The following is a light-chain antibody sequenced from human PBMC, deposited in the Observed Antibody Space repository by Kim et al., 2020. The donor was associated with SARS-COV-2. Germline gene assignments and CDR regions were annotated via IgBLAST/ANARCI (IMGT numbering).Light chain of an antibody. Sequence: SVSPGQTAHIPCSGDRLGDKNAAWYQQKPGQSPVLVIYQDDQRPSGIPERFSGSNSGNTATLTISGTQAMDEADYYCQSWDSGAGVFGPGTKVTVL. CDR2: QDD. J-gene: IGLJ1*01. CDR3: QSWDSGAGV. CDR1: RLGDKN. V-gene: IGLV3-1*01.